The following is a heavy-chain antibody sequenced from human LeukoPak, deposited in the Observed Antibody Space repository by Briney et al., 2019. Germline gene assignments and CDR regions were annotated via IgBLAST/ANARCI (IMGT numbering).Heavy chain of an antibody. J-gene: IGHJ4*02. V-gene: IGHV4-34*01. Sequence: SETLSLTCAVYGGSFSGYYWSWIRQPPGKGLDWIGEINHSGSTNYNPSLKSRVTISVDTSKNQFSLKLSSVTAADTAVYYCARRGNDGGFDYWGQGTLVTVSS. D-gene: IGHD1-1*01. CDR3: ARRGNDGGFDY. CDR2: INHSGST. CDR1: GGSFSGYY.